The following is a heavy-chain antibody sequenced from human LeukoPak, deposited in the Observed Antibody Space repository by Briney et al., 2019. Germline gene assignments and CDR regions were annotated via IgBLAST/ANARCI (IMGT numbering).Heavy chain of an antibody. Sequence: PGGSLRLSCAASGFTFSSYAMSWVRQAPGKGLEWVSVISGSGGSTDHADSVKGRFTISRDNSKNMLYLQMNNLRAEDTAVYYCAKRLGGSGGHYYAMDVWGQGTTVTVS. D-gene: IGHD2-8*02. J-gene: IGHJ6*02. CDR1: GFTFSSYA. CDR3: AKRLGGSGGHYYAMDV. CDR2: ISGSGGST. V-gene: IGHV3-23*01.